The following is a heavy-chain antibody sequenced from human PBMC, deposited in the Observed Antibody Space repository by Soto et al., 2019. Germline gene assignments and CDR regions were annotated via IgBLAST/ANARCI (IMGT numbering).Heavy chain of an antibody. Sequence: SETLSLTCAVYGGSFSGYYWSWIRQNPGKGLEWIGEINHSGSTNYNPSLKSRVTISVDTSKNQFTLKLISVTAADTAVYYCAVVDSTGNWFDPWGEGALVTVSS. J-gene: IGHJ5*02. D-gene: IGHD6-25*01. CDR1: GGSFSGYY. CDR3: AVVDSTGNWFDP. V-gene: IGHV4-34*01. CDR2: INHSGST.